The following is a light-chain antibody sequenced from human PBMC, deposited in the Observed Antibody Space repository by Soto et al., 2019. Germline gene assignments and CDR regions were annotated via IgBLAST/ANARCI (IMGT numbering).Light chain of an antibody. V-gene: IGKV1-27*01. CDR2: AAS. CDR3: QKYSSVPV. J-gene: IGKJ3*01. CDR1: QDIRNF. Sequence: DIQMTQSPTSLSASVGDRVTITCRASQDIRNFVAWYQQKPGQAPKLLIYAASTLQSGVPSRFSGSGSGTDFTLTINSLQPEDVAPYSCQKYSSVPVFGPGTKVEIK.